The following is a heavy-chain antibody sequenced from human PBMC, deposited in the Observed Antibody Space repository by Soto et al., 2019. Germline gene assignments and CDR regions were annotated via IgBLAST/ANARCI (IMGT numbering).Heavy chain of an antibody. CDR3: ASRTYAMDV. J-gene: IGHJ6*02. Sequence: QVQLQESGPGLVKPSGTQSLTCAVSGGSISSSNWWSWVRQPPGKGLEWIGEIFHNGNTYSNPSLTGRVTMSVDKSKNQLSLNLNSVTAADTAVYYCASRTYAMDVWGQGTTVTVSS. CDR1: GGSISSSNW. V-gene: IGHV4-4*02. CDR2: IFHNGNT.